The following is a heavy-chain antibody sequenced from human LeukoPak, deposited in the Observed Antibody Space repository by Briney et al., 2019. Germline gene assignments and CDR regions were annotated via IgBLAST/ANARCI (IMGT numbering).Heavy chain of an antibody. D-gene: IGHD2-2*02. CDR2: INGDGSWT. J-gene: IGHJ4*02. CDR1: GNYW. Sequence: GGSLRLSCAASGNYWMHWVRQAPGKGLVWVSHINGDGSWTTYADSVKGRFTISKDNAKNTVYLQMNNLRAEDTAVYYCVSFYKTYWGRGTLVTVSS. CDR3: VSFYKTY. V-gene: IGHV3-74*01.